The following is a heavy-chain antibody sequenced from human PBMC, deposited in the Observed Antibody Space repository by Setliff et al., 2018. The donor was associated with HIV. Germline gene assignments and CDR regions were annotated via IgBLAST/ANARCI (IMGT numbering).Heavy chain of an antibody. CDR2: IKPDGSSI. CDR1: GFSISSYW. D-gene: IGHD3-22*01. V-gene: IGHV3-74*01. Sequence: PGGSLRLSCAASGFSISSYWMHWVRQTPGKGLVWVSRIKPDGSSITYADSVKGRFTISRDNAKNTVYLQMNSLSAEDAAVYYCARDKDYYDYSGYYYIYYYMDVWGKGTTVTVSS. CDR3: ARDKDYYDYSGYYYIYYYMDV. J-gene: IGHJ6*03.